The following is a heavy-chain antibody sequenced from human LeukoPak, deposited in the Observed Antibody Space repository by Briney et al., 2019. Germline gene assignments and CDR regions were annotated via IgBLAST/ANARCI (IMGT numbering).Heavy chain of an antibody. D-gene: IGHD6-19*01. CDR1: GGSISSNNW. J-gene: IGHJ4*02. V-gene: IGHV4-4*02. CDR2: IYHSGST. Sequence: SGTLSLTCAVSGGSISSNNWWSWVRQPPGKGLEWIGDIYHSGSTNYSPSLKSRVTISVDKSKNQFFLKMNSVTAADTAVYYCGRLMAGLDWGQGTLVTVSS. CDR3: GRLMAGLD.